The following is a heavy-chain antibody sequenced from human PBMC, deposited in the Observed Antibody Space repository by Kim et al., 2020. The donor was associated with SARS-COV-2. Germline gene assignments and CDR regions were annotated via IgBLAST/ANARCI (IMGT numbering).Heavy chain of an antibody. CDR2: IYYSGST. J-gene: IGHJ6*02. Sequence: SETLSLTCTVSGGSISSSSYYWGWIRQPPGKGLEWIGSIYYSGSTYYNPSLKSRVTISVDTSKNQFSLKLSSVTAADTAVYYCARLSADYYGSGGCYGYYYYGMDVWGQGTTVTVSS. CDR1: GGSISSSSYY. V-gene: IGHV4-39*01. D-gene: IGHD3-10*01. CDR3: ARLSADYYGSGGCYGYYYYGMDV.